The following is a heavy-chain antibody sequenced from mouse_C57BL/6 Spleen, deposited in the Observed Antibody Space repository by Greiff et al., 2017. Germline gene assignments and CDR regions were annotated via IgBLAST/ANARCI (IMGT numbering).Heavy chain of an antibody. CDR3: ARSRTYYFGH. J-gene: IGHJ2*01. Sequence: VQLQQSGAELVRPGTSVKVSCKASGYAFTNYLIEWVKQRPGQGLEWIGVINPGSGGTNYNEKFKGKATLTADKSSSTAYMQLSSLTSEDSAVXFCARSRTYYFGHRGQGTTLTVSS. CDR1: GYAFTNYL. V-gene: IGHV1-54*01. CDR2: INPGSGGT.